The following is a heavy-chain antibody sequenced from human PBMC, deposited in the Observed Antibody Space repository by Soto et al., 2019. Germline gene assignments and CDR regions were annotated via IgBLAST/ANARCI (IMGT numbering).Heavy chain of an antibody. CDR3: AKGQNSGTYRFYFDY. V-gene: IGHV3-23*01. CDR1: GITLSSYA. J-gene: IGHJ4*02. D-gene: IGHD1-26*01. Sequence: GGSLRLSCAASGITLSSYAMSWVRQSPGKGPEWVSGISASGGSTSYADSVKGRFTISRDNSKNTLYLQMNSLRADDTAVYHCAKGQNSGTYRFYFDYWGQGALVTVSS. CDR2: ISASGGST.